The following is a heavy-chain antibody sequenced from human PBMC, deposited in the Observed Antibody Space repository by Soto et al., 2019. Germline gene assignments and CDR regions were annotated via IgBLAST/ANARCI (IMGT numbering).Heavy chain of an antibody. CDR3: AKGQNSGTYRFYFDY. V-gene: IGHV3-23*01. CDR1: GITLSSYA. J-gene: IGHJ4*02. D-gene: IGHD1-26*01. Sequence: GGSLRLSCAASGITLSSYAMSWVRQSPGKGPEWVSGISASGGSTSYADSVKGRFTISRDNSKNTLYLQMNSLRADDTAVYHCAKGQNSGTYRFYFDYWGQGALVTVSS. CDR2: ISASGGST.